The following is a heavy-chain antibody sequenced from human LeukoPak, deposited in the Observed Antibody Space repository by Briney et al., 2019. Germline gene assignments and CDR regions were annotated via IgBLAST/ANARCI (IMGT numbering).Heavy chain of an antibody. Sequence: GGSLRLSCAASGFTFSSYGLHWVRQAPGKGLEWLAVISYNGRHEYYADSVKGRFTISRDNSKNTLFLQMNSLRPEDTAVYYCARAGPGGGLIVKVYHFDYWGQGTLVTVSS. V-gene: IGHV3-30*03. J-gene: IGHJ4*02. CDR3: ARAGPGGGLIVKVYHFDY. D-gene: IGHD3-16*02. CDR2: ISYNGRHE. CDR1: GFTFSSYG.